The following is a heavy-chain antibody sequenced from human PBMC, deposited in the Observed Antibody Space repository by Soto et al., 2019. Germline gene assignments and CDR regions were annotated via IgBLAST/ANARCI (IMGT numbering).Heavy chain of an antibody. V-gene: IGHV3-23*01. CDR2: ISGSGGST. CDR1: GFTFSSYA. Sequence: PGGSLRLSCAASGFTFSSYAMSWVRQAPGKGLEWVSAISGSGGSTYYADSVKGRFTISRDNSKNTLYLQMNSLRAEDTAVYYCAKSGLSGELPVWGSYRYAPVTRFDPWGQGTLVTVSS. D-gene: IGHD3-16*02. J-gene: IGHJ5*02. CDR3: AKSGLSGELPVWGSYRYAPVTRFDP.